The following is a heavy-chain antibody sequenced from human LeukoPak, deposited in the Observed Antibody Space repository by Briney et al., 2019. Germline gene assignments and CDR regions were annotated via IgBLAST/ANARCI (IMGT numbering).Heavy chain of an antibody. D-gene: IGHD6-13*01. J-gene: IGHJ3*02. Sequence: SETLSLTCTVSGGSISSYYWSWIRQPPGKGLEWIGYIYYSGSTNYNPSLKSRVTISVDTSKNQFSLKLSSVTAADMAMYYCARHSAHSSTSDAFDIWGQGTMVTVSS. V-gene: IGHV4-59*01. CDR2: IYYSGST. CDR3: ARHSAHSSTSDAFDI. CDR1: GGSISSYY.